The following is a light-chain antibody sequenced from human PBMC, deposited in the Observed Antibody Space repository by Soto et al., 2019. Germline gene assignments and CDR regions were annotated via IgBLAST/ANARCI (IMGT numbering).Light chain of an antibody. CDR1: SSDVGSYNL. J-gene: IGLJ3*02. CDR2: EGS. V-gene: IGLV2-23*01. Sequence: QSALTQPASVSGSPGPSITISCTGTSSDVGSYNLVSWYQQHPGKAPKLMIYEGSKRPSGVSNRFSGSKSGNTASLTISGLQAEYEADYYCCSYAGSRVFGGGTKLTV. CDR3: CSYAGSRV.